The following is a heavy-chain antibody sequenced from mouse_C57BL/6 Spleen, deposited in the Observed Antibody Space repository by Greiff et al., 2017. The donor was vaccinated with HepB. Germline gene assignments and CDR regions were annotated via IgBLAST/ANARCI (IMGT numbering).Heavy chain of an antibody. CDR2: IDPSDSYT. CDR3: ATTAQARTYYFDY. D-gene: IGHD3-2*02. CDR1: GYTFTSYW. V-gene: IGHV1-69*01. J-gene: IGHJ2*01. Sequence: QVQLKQPGAELVMPGASVKLSCKASGYTFTSYWMHWVKQRPGQGLEWIGEIDPSDSYTNYNQKFKGKSTLTVDKSSSTAYMQLSSLTSEDSSVYYCATTAQARTYYFDYWGQGTTLTVSS.